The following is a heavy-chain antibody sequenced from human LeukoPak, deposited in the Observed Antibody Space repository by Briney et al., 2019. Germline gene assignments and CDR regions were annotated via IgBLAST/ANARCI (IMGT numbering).Heavy chain of an antibody. CDR3: ARSADYSNQHNDY. D-gene: IGHD4-11*01. CDR2: INPNSGGT. Sequence: ASVKVSCKASGYTFTGYYMHWVRQAPGQGLEWMGWINPNSGGTNYAQKFQGRVTMTRDTSISTAYMELSRLRSGDTAVYYCARSADYSNQHNDYWGQGTLVTVSS. J-gene: IGHJ4*02. CDR1: GYTFTGYY. V-gene: IGHV1-2*02.